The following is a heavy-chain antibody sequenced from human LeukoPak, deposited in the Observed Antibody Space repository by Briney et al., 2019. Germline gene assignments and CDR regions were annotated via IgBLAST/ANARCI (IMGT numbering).Heavy chain of an antibody. CDR1: GYTFTSYG. V-gene: IGHV1-69*01. D-gene: IGHD4-17*01. CDR2: IIPIFGTA. Sequence: SVKVSCKASGYTFTSYGISWVRQAPGQGLEWMGGIIPIFGTANYAQKFQGRVTITADESTSTAYMELSSLRSEDTAVYYCAREDGDYVGLFGAFDIWGQGTMVTVSS. J-gene: IGHJ3*02. CDR3: AREDGDYVGLFGAFDI.